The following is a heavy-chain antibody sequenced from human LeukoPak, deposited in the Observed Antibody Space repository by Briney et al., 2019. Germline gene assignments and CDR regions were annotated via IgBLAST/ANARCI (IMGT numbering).Heavy chain of an antibody. V-gene: IGHV5-51*01. J-gene: IGHJ4*02. D-gene: IGHD4-17*01. CDR2: IYPGDSNT. Sequence: GESLKISCKGSGYTFPTYWIGWVRQMPGKGLEWMGIIYPGDSNTKYSPSFQGQVTISADKSISTAYLQWSSLKASDTAMYYCARPQYGAADYWGQGTLVTVSS. CDR1: GYTFPTYW. CDR3: ARPQYGAADY.